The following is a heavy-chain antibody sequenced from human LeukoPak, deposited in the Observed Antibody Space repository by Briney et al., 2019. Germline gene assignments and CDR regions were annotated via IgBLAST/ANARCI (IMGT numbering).Heavy chain of an antibody. Sequence: PSETLSLTCTVSGDSISNTLYYWGWIRQSPGEGLEWIGNIYYSGSTYYNPSLKSRVAMSADTSKNQFSLKLHSVTAADTAVYYCARLRKGRYFDYFFDYWGQGTLVTVSS. CDR3: ARLRKGRYFDYFFDY. CDR1: GDSISNTLYY. D-gene: IGHD3-9*01. J-gene: IGHJ4*02. V-gene: IGHV4-39*01. CDR2: IYYSGST.